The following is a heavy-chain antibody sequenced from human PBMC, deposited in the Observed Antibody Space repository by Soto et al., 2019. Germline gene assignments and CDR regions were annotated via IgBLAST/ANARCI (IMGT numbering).Heavy chain of an antibody. J-gene: IGHJ6*02. V-gene: IGHV3-30*18. CDR1: GFTFSLYG. Sequence: QLVESGGGVVQPGRSLRLSCAASGFTFSLYGMHWVRQAPGKGLEWVAVTSYDGSKKYYADSVKGRFTISRDNAKNTLYLQMNSLRADDTAVYYCAKDSGYSGYDVYDYYYDMDVWGQGTSVTVSS. CDR2: TSYDGSKK. CDR3: AKDSGYSGYDVYDYYYDMDV. D-gene: IGHD5-12*01.